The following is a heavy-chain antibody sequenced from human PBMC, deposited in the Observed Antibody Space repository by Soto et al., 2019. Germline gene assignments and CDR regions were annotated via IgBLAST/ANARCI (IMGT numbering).Heavy chain of an antibody. CDR3: ARDLGRYFDWLLYGDYYYGLDV. CDR2: IIPIFGTA. V-gene: IGHV1-69*13. J-gene: IGHJ6*02. D-gene: IGHD3-9*01. CDR1: GGTFSSYA. Sequence: SVKVSCKASGGTFSSYAISWVRQAPGQGLEWMGGIIPIFGTANYAQKFQGRVTITADESTSTAYMELSSLRSEDTAVYYCARDLGRYFDWLLYGDYYYGLDVWGQGTTVTVSS.